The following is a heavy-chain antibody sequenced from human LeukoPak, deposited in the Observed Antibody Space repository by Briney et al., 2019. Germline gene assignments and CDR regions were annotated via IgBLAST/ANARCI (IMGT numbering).Heavy chain of an antibody. J-gene: IGHJ5*02. V-gene: IGHV3-7*01. CDR3: ARVVIVRGWFDP. CDR2: IKQDGKSGSDK. CDR1: GFSFKKYW. D-gene: IGHD2/OR15-2a*01. Sequence: GGSLRLSCVASGFSFKKYWMSWVRQAPGKGLEWVANIKQDGKSGSDKYYVDSVKGRFTISRDNAKNSLYLQMNSLGAEDTAVYYCARVVIVRGWFDPWGQGTLVTVSS.